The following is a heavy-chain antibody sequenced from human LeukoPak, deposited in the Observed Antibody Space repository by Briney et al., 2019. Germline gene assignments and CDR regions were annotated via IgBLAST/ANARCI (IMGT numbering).Heavy chain of an antibody. CDR3: ASVVTAMVPLATFDI. CDR1: GYTFTTYA. V-gene: IGHV1-3*01. Sequence: ASVKVSCKASGYTFTTYAMHWVRQAPGQRLEWMGWINVGNGKTKYSQKFQGRVTITRDTSASTTYMELSSLRSEDTAVYYCASVVTAMVPLATFDIWGQGTMVTVSS. D-gene: IGHD5-18*01. CDR2: INVGNGKT. J-gene: IGHJ3*02.